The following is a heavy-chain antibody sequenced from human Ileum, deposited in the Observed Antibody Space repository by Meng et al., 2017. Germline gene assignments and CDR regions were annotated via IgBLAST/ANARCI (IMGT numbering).Heavy chain of an antibody. Sequence: QVQLQESGPGLVKPSGTLSLTCAVSGGSISNGKWWSWVRQPPGKGLEWIGEISQSGTTNYYPSLNSRVSISLDKANNHLSLTLTSVTAADTAVYYCASARYDNWGQGTLVTVSS. V-gene: IGHV4-4*02. J-gene: IGHJ4*02. CDR3: ASARYDN. CDR2: ISQSGTT. CDR1: GGSISNGKW.